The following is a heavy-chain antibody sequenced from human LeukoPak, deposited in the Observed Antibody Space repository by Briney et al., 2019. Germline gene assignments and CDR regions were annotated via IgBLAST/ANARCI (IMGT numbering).Heavy chain of an antibody. CDR3: ARSHDYGGNFDY. CDR1: GFTFSSYS. J-gene: IGHJ4*02. D-gene: IGHD4-23*01. Sequence: GGSLRLSCAASGFTFSSYSMTWVRQAPGKGLEWVSSISSSSSYIYYADSVKGRFTISRDNAKNSLYLQMNSLRAEDTAVYYCARSHDYGGNFDYWGQGTLVTVSS. V-gene: IGHV3-21*01. CDR2: ISSSSSYI.